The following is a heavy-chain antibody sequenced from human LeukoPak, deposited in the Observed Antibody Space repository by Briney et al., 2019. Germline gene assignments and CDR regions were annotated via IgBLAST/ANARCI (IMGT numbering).Heavy chain of an antibody. Sequence: PGGSLRLSCAASGFIFSKYGMYWVRQAPGKVLEWVAVISYDGRNKYYVDSVKGRFTISRDDSTNMVFLQLNSLRSEDTAVYYCATVPPGVYTSWYIDSWGQGTLVTVSS. CDR2: ISYDGRNK. V-gene: IGHV3-30*03. CDR3: ATVPPGVYTSWYIDS. CDR1: GFIFSKYG. J-gene: IGHJ4*02. D-gene: IGHD3-16*01.